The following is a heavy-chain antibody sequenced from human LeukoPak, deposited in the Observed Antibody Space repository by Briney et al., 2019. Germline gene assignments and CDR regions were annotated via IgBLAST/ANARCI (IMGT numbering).Heavy chain of an antibody. J-gene: IGHJ4*02. Sequence: ASVKVSCKASGYTFTVYYMHWVRQAPGQGLEWMGWINPNSGGTNYAQKFQGRVTMTRDTSNSTAYMELSRLRSDDTAVYYCARGEGGIDYVEYAYYLDYWGQGTLVTVSS. CDR1: GYTFTVYY. CDR3: ARGEGGIDYVEYAYYLDY. D-gene: IGHD4-17*01. V-gene: IGHV1-2*02. CDR2: INPNSGGT.